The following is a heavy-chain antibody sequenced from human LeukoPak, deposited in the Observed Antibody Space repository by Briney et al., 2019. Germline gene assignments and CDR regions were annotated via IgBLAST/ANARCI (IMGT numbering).Heavy chain of an antibody. CDR2: ISYDGNIK. CDR3: AKDRSTTWACDY. V-gene: IGHV3-30*18. J-gene: IGHJ4*02. D-gene: IGHD1-14*01. CDR1: GFTFSSDA. Sequence: GRSLRLSCAASGFTFSSDAMHWVRQAPGKGLEWVAFISYDGNIKRYADSVKGRFTISRDNSKNTLYLQMNSLRAEDTAVYHCAKDRSTTWACDYWGQGTPVTVSS.